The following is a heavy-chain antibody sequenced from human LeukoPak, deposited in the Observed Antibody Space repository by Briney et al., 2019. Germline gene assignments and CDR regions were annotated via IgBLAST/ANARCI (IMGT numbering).Heavy chain of an antibody. CDR1: RDSISGYY. Sequence: PSETLSLTCTVSRDSISGYYWSWVRQAPGKGLEWVSYISSSGSTIYYADSVKGRFTISRDNAKNSLYLQMNSLRAEDTAVYYCAELGIIMIGGVWGKGTTVTISS. V-gene: IGHV3-11*04. J-gene: IGHJ6*04. CDR2: ISSSGSTI. CDR3: AELGIIMIGGV. D-gene: IGHD3-10*02.